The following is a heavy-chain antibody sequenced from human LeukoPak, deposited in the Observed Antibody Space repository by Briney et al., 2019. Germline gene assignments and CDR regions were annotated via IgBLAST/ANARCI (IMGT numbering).Heavy chain of an antibody. D-gene: IGHD4-17*01. J-gene: IGHJ4*02. V-gene: IGHV3-23*01. Sequence: AGSLRLSCAASGFDLNSYVMGWVRQAPGKRPEWVSIIGRSGDSTNYADFVKGRFTISRDNFKNTLSLEMNSLRAEDTAVYYCAKDRDDHGDYVFDSWGQGTLVTVS. CDR2: IGRSGDST. CDR3: AKDRDDHGDYVFDS. CDR1: GFDLNSYV.